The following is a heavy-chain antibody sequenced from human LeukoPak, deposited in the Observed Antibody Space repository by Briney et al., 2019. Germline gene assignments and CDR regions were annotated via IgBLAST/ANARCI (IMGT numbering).Heavy chain of an antibody. CDR2: ISGSGGST. V-gene: IGHV3-23*01. J-gene: IGHJ4*02. CDR3: AKDKSYYYDSGSYGLDY. Sequence: GGSLRLSCAASGFTFSSYAMSWVRQAPGKGLEWVSAISGSGGSTYYADSVKGRFTISRDNSKNTLYLQMNSLRAEDTAVYYCAKDKSYYYDSGSYGLDYWGQGTLVTVSP. CDR1: GFTFSSYA. D-gene: IGHD3-10*01.